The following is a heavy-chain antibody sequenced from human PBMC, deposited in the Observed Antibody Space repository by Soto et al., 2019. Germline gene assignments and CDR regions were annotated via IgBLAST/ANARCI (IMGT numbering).Heavy chain of an antibody. J-gene: IGHJ5*02. CDR3: ARLYCSSSTCDSWFDP. CDR2: IDPRDSYT. Sequence: VQLVQSGAEVKKPGESLRISCTGFGYTFTTFWISWVRQMPGRGLEWMGRIDPRDSYTNYSPSFQGHVTISADKSISTAYLQWGSLKASDTAMYYCARLYCSSSTCDSWFDPWGQGTLVTVSS. CDR1: GYTFTTFW. V-gene: IGHV5-10-1*03. D-gene: IGHD2-2*01.